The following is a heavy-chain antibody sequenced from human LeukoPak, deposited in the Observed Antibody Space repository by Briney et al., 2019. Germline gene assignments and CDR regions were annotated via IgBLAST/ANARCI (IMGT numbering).Heavy chain of an antibody. CDR1: GFTVSSNY. D-gene: IGHD1-1*01. CDR2: FYASGSI. Sequence: GGSLRLSCAVSGFTVSSNYMGWVRQAPGKGLEWVSVFYASGSIYYADSVKGRFTTSRDNSENTVFLQMNTLRAEDTAVYYCARLEKNSYYYMDVWGKGTTVTVSS. V-gene: IGHV3-53*01. CDR3: ARLEKNSYYYMDV. J-gene: IGHJ6*03.